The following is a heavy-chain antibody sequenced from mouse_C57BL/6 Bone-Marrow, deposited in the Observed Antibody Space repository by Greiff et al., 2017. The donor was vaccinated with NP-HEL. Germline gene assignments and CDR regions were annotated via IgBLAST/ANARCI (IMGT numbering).Heavy chain of an antibody. CDR3: ARNPWFAY. Sequence: QVQLQQSGAELARPGASVKPSCKASGYTFTSYGISWVKQRTGQGLEWIGEIYPRSGNTYYNETFKGKATLTADKSTSTAYMELRSLTSEDSAVYFCARNPWFAYWGQGTLVTVSA. V-gene: IGHV1-81*01. J-gene: IGHJ3*01. CDR1: GYTFTSYG. CDR2: IYPRSGNT.